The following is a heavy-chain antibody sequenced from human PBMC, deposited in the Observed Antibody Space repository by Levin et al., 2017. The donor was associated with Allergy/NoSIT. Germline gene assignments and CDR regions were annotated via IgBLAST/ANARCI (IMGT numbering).Heavy chain of an antibody. D-gene: IGHD3-10*01. CDR2: ISGSGGST. CDR1: GFTFSSYA. Sequence: GESLKISCAASGFTFSSYAMSWVRQAPGKGLEWVSAISGSGGSTYYADSVKGRFTISRDNSKNTLYLQMNSLRAEDTAVYYCAKDRSRLVRGASGFRGQGTLVTVSS. J-gene: IGHJ4*02. V-gene: IGHV3-23*01. CDR3: AKDRSRLVRGASGF.